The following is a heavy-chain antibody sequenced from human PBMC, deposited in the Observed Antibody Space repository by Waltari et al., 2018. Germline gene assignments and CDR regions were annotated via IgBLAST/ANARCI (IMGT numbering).Heavy chain of an antibody. CDR2: IPPGPGIA. J-gene: IGHJ6*03. CDR1: GGTFGSDT. Sequence: QVQLVQSGAEVRKPGSSVKVSCKTSGGTFGSDTITWVRPAPGPGLVWVGRIPPGPGIATYAPQFQGRVTISADTSTGTAYMALNSLTADDTAVYYCAREYSHYYYMDVWGTGTTVTVSS. CDR3: AREYSHYYYMDV. D-gene: IGHD6-6*01. V-gene: IGHV1-69*02.